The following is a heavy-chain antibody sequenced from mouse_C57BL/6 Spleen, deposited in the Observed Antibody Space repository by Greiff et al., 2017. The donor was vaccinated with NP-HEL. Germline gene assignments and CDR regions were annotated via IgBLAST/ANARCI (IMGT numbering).Heavy chain of an antibody. CDR2: IYPGSGST. J-gene: IGHJ2*01. D-gene: IGHD4-1*01. CDR1: GFTFTSYW. Sequence: QVQLQQPGAELVTPGASVKMSCKASGFTFTSYWITWVKQRPGQGLEWIGDIYPGSGSTNYTEKFKSKATLTVDTSSSTAYMQLSSLTSEDSAVYYCARELTGDLDYWGQGTTLTGSS. CDR3: ARELTGDLDY. V-gene: IGHV1-55*01.